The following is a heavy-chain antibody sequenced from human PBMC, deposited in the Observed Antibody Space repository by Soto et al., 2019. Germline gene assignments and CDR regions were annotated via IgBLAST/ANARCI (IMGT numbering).Heavy chain of an antibody. CDR3: AKDRQIAVAGSHYS. V-gene: IGHV3-23*01. Sequence: EVQLLESGGGLVQPGGSLRLSCAASGFTFSSYAMSWVRQAPGKGLEWVSAISGSGGSTYYADSVKGRFTIYRDNSKNTLYLKMNSLRAADTAVYYCAKDRQIAVAGSHYSWGQGTLVTVSS. CDR2: ISGSGGST. D-gene: IGHD6-19*01. J-gene: IGHJ4*02. CDR1: GFTFSSYA.